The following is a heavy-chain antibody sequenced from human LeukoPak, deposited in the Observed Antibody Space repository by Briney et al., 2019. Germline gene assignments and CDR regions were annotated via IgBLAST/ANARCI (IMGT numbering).Heavy chain of an antibody. D-gene: IGHD6-19*01. V-gene: IGHV1-18*01. CDR1: GYSFTSFG. CDR3: ARIPKGQWLKNYFDY. Sequence: ASVKVSCKASGYSFTSFGISWVRQAPGQGLEWMGWISADNGFTSYAQKVEGRGTMTTDTSTNTAYMELRNLRSDDTAVYYCARIPKGQWLKNYFDYWGQGTLVTVSS. CDR2: ISADNGFT. J-gene: IGHJ4*02.